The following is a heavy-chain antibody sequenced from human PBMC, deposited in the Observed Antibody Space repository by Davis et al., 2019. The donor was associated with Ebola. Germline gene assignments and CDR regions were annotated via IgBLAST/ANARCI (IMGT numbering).Heavy chain of an antibody. CDR2: IYHSGST. Sequence: MPSETLSLTCAVSGGSISSSNWWRWVRQPPGKGLEWIGEIYHSGSTNYNPSLKSRVTISVDKSKNQFSLKLSSVTAADTAVYYCARRSYYYDSSGYHSGGMDVWGQGTTVTVSS. CDR1: GGSISSSNW. V-gene: IGHV4-4*02. CDR3: ARRSYYYDSSGYHSGGMDV. J-gene: IGHJ6*02. D-gene: IGHD3-22*01.